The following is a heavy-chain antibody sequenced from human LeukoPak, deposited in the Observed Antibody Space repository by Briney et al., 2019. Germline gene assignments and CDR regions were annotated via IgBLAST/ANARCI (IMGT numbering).Heavy chain of an antibody. CDR1: GFSLSTTGVG. V-gene: IGHV2-5*01. CDR3: AHSPSYTTSGVAYKHNWLDP. D-gene: IGHD3-3*01. CDR2: NYWNDDK. J-gene: IGHJ5*02. Sequence: SGPTLVNPTQTLTLTCTFSGFSLSTTGVGVGWIRQPPGKALEWLAVNYWNDDKRYNPSLKSRLTITKDTSKNQVVLIMTNMDPMDTATYYCAHSPSYTTSGVAYKHNWLDPWGQGTLVTVSS.